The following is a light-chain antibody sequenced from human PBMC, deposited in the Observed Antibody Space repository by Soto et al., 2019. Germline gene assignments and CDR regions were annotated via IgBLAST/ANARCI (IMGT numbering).Light chain of an antibody. CDR3: QQTYSTPLT. Sequence: DIAMTQSPSSLSASVGDRVSITCQISQYISIRLNWYQQKPGKAPKLLIYSASTLHSGVPSRFSGSGSETDFTLTISSLQPEDSATYYCQQTYSTPLTFGGGTKVEIK. V-gene: IGKV1-39*01. CDR2: SAS. J-gene: IGKJ4*01. CDR1: QYISIR.